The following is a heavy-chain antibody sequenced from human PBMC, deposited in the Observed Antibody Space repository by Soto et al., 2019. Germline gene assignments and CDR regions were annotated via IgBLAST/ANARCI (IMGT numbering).Heavy chain of an antibody. CDR1: GGSISSGGYY. D-gene: IGHD2-8*01. J-gene: IGHJ4*02. CDR2: IYYSGST. Sequence: SETLSLTCTVSGGSISSGGYYWSWIRQHPGKGLEWIGYIYYSGSTYYNPSLKSRVTISVDTSKNQFSLKLSSVTAADTAVYYCARMVWSYGSSTTGVCYDYWGQGALVTVSS. V-gene: IGHV4-31*03. CDR3: ARMVWSYGSSTTGVCYDY.